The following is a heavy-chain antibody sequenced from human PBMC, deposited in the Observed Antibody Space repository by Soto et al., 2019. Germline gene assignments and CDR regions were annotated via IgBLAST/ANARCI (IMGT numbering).Heavy chain of an antibody. CDR3: ARQAYSSGWYVGWYFDL. CDR1: GGSISSYY. D-gene: IGHD6-19*01. CDR2: IYYSGST. Sequence: QVQLQESGPGLVKPSETLSLTCTVSGGSISSYYWSWIRQPPGKGLEWIGYIYYSGSTNYNPSLKSRVTISVDTSKNQFSLKLSSVTAADTAVYYWARQAYSSGWYVGWYFDLWGRGTLVTVSS. V-gene: IGHV4-59*08. J-gene: IGHJ2*01.